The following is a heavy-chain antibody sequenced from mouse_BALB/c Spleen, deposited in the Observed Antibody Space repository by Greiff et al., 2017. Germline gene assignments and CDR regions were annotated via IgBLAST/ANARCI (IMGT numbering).Heavy chain of an antibody. CDR3: ARIWAGTYAMDY. Sequence: QVQLQQSGAELAKPGASVKMSCKASGYTFTSYWMHWVKQRPGQGLEWIGYINPSTGYTEYNQKFKDKATLTADKSSSTAYMQLSSLTSEDSAIYYCARIWAGTYAMDYWGQGTSVTVSS. J-gene: IGHJ4*01. CDR2: INPSTGYT. D-gene: IGHD4-1*01. V-gene: IGHV1-7*01. CDR1: GYTFTSYW.